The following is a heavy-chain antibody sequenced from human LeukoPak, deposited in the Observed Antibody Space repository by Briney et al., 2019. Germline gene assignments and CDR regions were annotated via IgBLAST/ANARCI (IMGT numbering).Heavy chain of an antibody. Sequence: ASVKVSCKASGYTFTSYGISWVRQAPGQGLEWMGWISAYNGNTNYAQKLQGRVTMTTDTSTSTAYMELRSLRSDDTAVYYCARDPPIDKLLWFGEFPYGMDVWGQGTTVTVSS. D-gene: IGHD3-10*01. CDR2: ISAYNGNT. J-gene: IGHJ6*02. CDR3: ARDPPIDKLLWFGEFPYGMDV. V-gene: IGHV1-18*01. CDR1: GYTFTSYG.